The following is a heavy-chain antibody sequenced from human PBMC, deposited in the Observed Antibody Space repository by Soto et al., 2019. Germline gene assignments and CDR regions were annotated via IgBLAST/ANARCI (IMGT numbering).Heavy chain of an antibody. CDR1: GYTFTSYG. Sequence: ASVKVSCKASGYTFTSYGISWVRQAPGQGLEWMGWIVPVFGRPNYAQRFRGRLTITADESTSTGYMELISLRSDDTAVYYCAREGSGYNSWGQGTQVTVSS. D-gene: IGHD5-12*01. CDR3: AREGSGYNS. J-gene: IGHJ5*02. CDR2: IVPVFGRP. V-gene: IGHV1-69*13.